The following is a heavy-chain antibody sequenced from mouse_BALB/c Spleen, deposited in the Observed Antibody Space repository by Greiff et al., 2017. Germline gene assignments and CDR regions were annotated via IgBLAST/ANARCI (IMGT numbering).Heavy chain of an antibody. Sequence: EVQLVESGGGLVQPGGSRKLSCAASGFTFSSFGMHWVRQAPEKGLEWVAYISSGSSTIYYADTVKGRFTISRDNPKNTLFLQMTSLRSEDTAMYYCARKDYDAFAYWGQGTLVTVSA. CDR2: ISSGSSTI. J-gene: IGHJ3*01. CDR3: ARKDYDAFAY. CDR1: GFTFSSFG. D-gene: IGHD2-4*01. V-gene: IGHV5-17*02.